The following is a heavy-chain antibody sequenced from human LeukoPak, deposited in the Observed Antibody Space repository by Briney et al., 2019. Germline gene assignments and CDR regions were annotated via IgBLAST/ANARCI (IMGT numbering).Heavy chain of an antibody. V-gene: IGHV1-18*01. Sequence: ASVNVSFKSTGYTFTIYGISWVRQAPGQGLEWMGWISAYNGNTYNAQNLQDTVTMTTDTSTSTAYMELRSLRSDDTAVYYCARDSASSWYGNFDYWGQGTLVTVSS. CDR3: ARDSASSWYGNFDY. CDR1: GYTFTIYG. D-gene: IGHD6-13*01. J-gene: IGHJ4*02. CDR2: ISAYNGNT.